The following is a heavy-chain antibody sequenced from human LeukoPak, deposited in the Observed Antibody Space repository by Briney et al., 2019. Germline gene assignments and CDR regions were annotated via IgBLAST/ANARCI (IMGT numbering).Heavy chain of an antibody. Sequence: PGGSLRLSCTVSGFTVSSNSMSWVRQAPGKGLEWVSFIYSDNTHYSDSVKGRFTISRDNSKNTLYLQMKSLRAEDTAVYYCAKVAQGGDCFDPWGQGTLVTVSS. CDR3: AKVAQGGDCFDP. CDR1: GFTVSSNS. CDR2: IYSDNT. V-gene: IGHV3-53*01. J-gene: IGHJ5*02. D-gene: IGHD2-21*01.